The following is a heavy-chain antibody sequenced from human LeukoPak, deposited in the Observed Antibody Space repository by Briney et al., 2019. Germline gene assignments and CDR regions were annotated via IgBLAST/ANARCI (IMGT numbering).Heavy chain of an antibody. CDR3: AKRGQLGY. CDR2: ISGSGGSA. V-gene: IGHV3-23*01. Sequence: GGSLRLSCAASGFTFSSYAMSWVRQAPGKGLEWVSGISGSGGSAYYADSVKGRFTISRDNSKNTLFLQMSSLRAEDTAVYYCAKRGQLGYWGQGTLVTVSS. D-gene: IGHD3-16*01. J-gene: IGHJ4*02. CDR1: GFTFSSYA.